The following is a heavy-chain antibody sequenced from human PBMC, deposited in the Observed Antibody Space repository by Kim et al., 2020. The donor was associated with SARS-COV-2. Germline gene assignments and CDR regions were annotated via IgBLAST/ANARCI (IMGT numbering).Heavy chain of an antibody. D-gene: IGHD5-12*01. V-gene: IGHV4-59*01. CDR2: IYYSGST. J-gene: IGHJ4*02. Sequence: SETLSLTCTVSGGSISSYYWSWIRQPPGKGLEWIGYIYYSGSTNYNPSLKSRVTISVDTSKNQFSLKLSSVTAADTAVYYCARDRGRGLRQYYFDYWGQGTLVTVSS. CDR1: GGSISSYY. CDR3: ARDRGRGLRQYYFDY.